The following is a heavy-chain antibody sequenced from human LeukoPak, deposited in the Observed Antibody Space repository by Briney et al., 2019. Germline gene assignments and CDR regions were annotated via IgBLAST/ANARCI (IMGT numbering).Heavy chain of an antibody. V-gene: IGHV4-59*08. CDR2: IYYTGGT. CDR1: GGSINNYY. D-gene: IGHD4-17*01. J-gene: IGHJ5*02. CDR3: ARHGYDYGDYNWFDP. Sequence: PSETLSLTCTVSGGSINNYYWSWIRQPPGKGLEWIGYIYYTGGTYYNPSLKSRVTMSVDTSKNQFSLKLTSVTAADTAPYYCARHGYDYGDYNWFDPWGQGTLVSVSS.